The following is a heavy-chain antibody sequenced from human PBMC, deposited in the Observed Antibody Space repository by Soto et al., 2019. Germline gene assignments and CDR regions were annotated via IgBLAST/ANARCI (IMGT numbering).Heavy chain of an antibody. J-gene: IGHJ6*02. CDR2: IWYDGSNK. D-gene: IGHD2-21*01. CDR1: GFTFSTHA. V-gene: IGHV3-33*08. Sequence: LRLSCVASGFTFSTHAMHWVRQAPGKGLEWVAVIWYDGSNKYYADSVKGRFTISRDNSKNTLYLQMNSLRAEDTAVYYCAREKFADYYYGMDVWGQGTTVTVSS. CDR3: AREKFADYYYGMDV.